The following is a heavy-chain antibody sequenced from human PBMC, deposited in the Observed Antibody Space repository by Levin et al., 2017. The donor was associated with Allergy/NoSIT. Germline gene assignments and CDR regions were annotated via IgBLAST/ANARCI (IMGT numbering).Heavy chain of an antibody. V-gene: IGHV3-15*01. CDR3: STDSYDF. CDR2: IQRITEGGTT. Sequence: GGSLRLSCAASGLAFSDAWMTWVRQAPGRGLEWVGRIQRITEGGTTHYAAPVDGRFTISRDDSLKTVYLQMNSLKAEDTAVYYCSTDSYDFWGQGTLVTVSS. J-gene: IGHJ4*02. CDR1: GLAFSDAW.